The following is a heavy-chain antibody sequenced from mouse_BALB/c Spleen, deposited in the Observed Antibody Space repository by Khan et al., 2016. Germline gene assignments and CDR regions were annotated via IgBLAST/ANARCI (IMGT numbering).Heavy chain of an antibody. CDR2: INPDSSTI. CDR1: GFDFSRYW. Sequence: EVQLQESGGGLVQPGGSLKLSCAASGFDFSRYWMSWVRQAPGKGLEWIGEINPDSSTINYKPSLKDKFIITRDNAKNTLYLQMSKVRSEDTALCYCARAGNYGCLAYWGQGTLVTVSA. D-gene: IGHD1-1*01. J-gene: IGHJ3*01. CDR3: ARAGNYGCLAY. V-gene: IGHV4-1*02.